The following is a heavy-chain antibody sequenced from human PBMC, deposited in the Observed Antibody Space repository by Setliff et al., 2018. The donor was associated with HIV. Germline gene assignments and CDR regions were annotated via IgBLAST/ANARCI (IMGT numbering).Heavy chain of an antibody. CDR3: VRGYCSSTTCYDDYYYMDV. D-gene: IGHD2-2*01. Sequence: PSETLSLTCAVYGGSFSGYYWSWIRQPPGKGLEWIAYIFYTGSTNYNPSLKSRVTISVDTSKNQFFLKLSSVTAADTAVYYCVRGYCSSTTCYDDYYYMDVWGKGSTVTVSS. J-gene: IGHJ6*03. CDR2: IFYTGST. CDR1: GGSFSGYY. V-gene: IGHV4-59*01.